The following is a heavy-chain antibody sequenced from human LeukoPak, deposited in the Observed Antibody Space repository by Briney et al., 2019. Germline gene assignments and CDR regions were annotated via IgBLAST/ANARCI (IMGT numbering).Heavy chain of an antibody. CDR3: ARGRGIPMVRGSTPYYFDY. J-gene: IGHJ4*02. V-gene: IGHV4-34*01. D-gene: IGHD3-10*01. CDR1: GGSFSGYY. CDR2: INHSGST. Sequence: SETLSLTCAVYGGSFSGYYWSWIRQPPGKGLEWIGEINHSGSTDYNPSLKSRVTISVDTSKNQFSLKLSSVTAADTAVYYCARGRGIPMVRGSTPYYFDYWGQGTLVTVSS.